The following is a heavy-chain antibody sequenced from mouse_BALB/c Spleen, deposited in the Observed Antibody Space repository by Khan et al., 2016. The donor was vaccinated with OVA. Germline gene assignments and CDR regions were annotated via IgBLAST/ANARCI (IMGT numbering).Heavy chain of an antibody. J-gene: IGHJ4*01. Sequence: QVQLKESGPGLVAPSQSLSITCTVSGFSLSRYNIHWVRQPPGKGLEWLGMIWGGGGADYTSTLKSRLSLSNANSTSQIFLKMNSMQTDDTAIYDCARAYYRYDGYYAMDYWGQGTSVTVSS. V-gene: IGHV2-6-4*01. CDR3: ARAYYRYDGYYAMDY. CDR1: GFSLSRYN. CDR2: IWGGGGA. D-gene: IGHD2-14*01.